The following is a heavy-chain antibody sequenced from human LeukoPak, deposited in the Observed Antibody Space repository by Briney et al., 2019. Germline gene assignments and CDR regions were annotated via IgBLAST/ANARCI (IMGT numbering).Heavy chain of an antibody. J-gene: IGHJ3*02. CDR2: IYHSGST. Sequence: PSETLSLTCAVSGGSISSGGYSWSWIRQPPGKGLEWIGYIYHSGSTCYNPSLKSRVTISVDRSKNQFSLKLSSVTAADTAVYYCASTYYYDSSGYLGAFDIWGQGTMVTVSS. CDR3: ASTYYYDSSGYLGAFDI. V-gene: IGHV4-30-2*01. D-gene: IGHD3-22*01. CDR1: GGSISSGGYS.